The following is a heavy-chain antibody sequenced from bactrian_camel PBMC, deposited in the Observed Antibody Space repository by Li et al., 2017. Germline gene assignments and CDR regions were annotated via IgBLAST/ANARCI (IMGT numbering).Heavy chain of an antibody. CDR3: ATVWSGGYGPPVN. J-gene: IGHJ4*01. CDR2: ITWSGVYS. D-gene: IGHD2*01. V-gene: IGHV3-1*01. Sequence: QLVESGGGLVQPGGSLRLSCSTSGFTFGDYAMARIRQAPGKGLEWVSGITWSGVYSNYADSVKGRFTISRDNAKSTVYLQMSDLKPEDTAVYYCATVWSGGYGPPVNWGQGTQVTVS. CDR1: GFTFGDYA.